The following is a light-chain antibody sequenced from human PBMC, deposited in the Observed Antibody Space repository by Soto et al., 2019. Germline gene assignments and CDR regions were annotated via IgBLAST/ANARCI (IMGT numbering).Light chain of an antibody. CDR1: QSISTW. CDR3: QQYNTYPLT. Sequence: DIQMTRSPTTLSASVGDRVTITCRASQSISTWLAWYQQKPGKAPKLLIYKASSLEGGVPSRFSGSGSGTEFNITISSLQPDDFATYYCQQYNTYPLTFGGGTKVDIK. V-gene: IGKV1-5*03. J-gene: IGKJ4*01. CDR2: KAS.